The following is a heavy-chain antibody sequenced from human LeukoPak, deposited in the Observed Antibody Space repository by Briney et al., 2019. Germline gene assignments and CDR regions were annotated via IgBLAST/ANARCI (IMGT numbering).Heavy chain of an antibody. CDR3: ARDGGYCSSTSCYRSWFDP. D-gene: IGHD2-2*01. J-gene: IGHJ5*02. Sequence: ASVKVSCKASGYTFTGYYMHWVRQAPGQGLEWMGWINPNSGGTNYAQKFQGRVTMTRDTSTSTAYKELSRLRSDDTAVYYCARDGGYCSSTSCYRSWFDPWGQGTLVTVSS. V-gene: IGHV1-2*02. CDR2: INPNSGGT. CDR1: GYTFTGYY.